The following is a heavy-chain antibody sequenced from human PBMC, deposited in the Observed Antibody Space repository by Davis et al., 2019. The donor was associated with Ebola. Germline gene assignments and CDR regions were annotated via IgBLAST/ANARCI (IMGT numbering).Heavy chain of an antibody. CDR1: GFTFSSYA. CDR3: AKLGRYCSSTSCYKI. D-gene: IGHD2-2*02. Sequence: GESLKISCAASGFTFSSYAMSWVRQAPGKGLEWVSAISGSGGSTYYADSVKGRFTISRDNSKNTLYLQMNSLRAEDTAVYYCAKLGRYCSSTSCYKIWGKGTTVTASS. CDR2: ISGSGGST. V-gene: IGHV3-23*01. J-gene: IGHJ6*04.